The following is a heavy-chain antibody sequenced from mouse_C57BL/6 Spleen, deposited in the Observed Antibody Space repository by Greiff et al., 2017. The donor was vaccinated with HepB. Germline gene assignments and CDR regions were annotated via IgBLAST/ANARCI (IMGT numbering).Heavy chain of an antibody. CDR1: GYSITSGYY. CDR2: ISYDGSN. J-gene: IGHJ2*01. V-gene: IGHV3-6*01. Sequence: EVQLQESGPGLVKPSQSLSLTCSVTGYSITSGYYWNWIRQFPGNKLEWMGYISYDGSNNYNPSLKNRISITRDTSKNQFFLKLNSVTTEDTATYYCARVGNWEYFDYWGQGTTLTVSS. CDR3: ARVGNWEYFDY. D-gene: IGHD4-1*01.